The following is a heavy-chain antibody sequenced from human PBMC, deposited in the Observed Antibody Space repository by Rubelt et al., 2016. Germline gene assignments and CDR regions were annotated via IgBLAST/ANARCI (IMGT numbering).Heavy chain of an antibody. Sequence: QVQLQESGPGLVKPSETLSLTCTVPGGSFDVYYWTWIRQPPGKGLEWIGSIYYSGSTYYNPSLESRLTISVDTSKNQFSLMLSSVTAADTAVYYCARNDHYDSRWGQGTLVTVSS. CDR1: GGSFDVYY. V-gene: IGHV4-59*05. CDR3: ARNDHYDSR. CDR2: IYYSGST. J-gene: IGHJ4*02. D-gene: IGHD3-22*01.